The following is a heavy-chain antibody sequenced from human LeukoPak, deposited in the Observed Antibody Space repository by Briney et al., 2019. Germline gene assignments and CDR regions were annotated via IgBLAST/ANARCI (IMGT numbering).Heavy chain of an antibody. V-gene: IGHV3-7*01. CDR3: ARVSNYIFDI. J-gene: IGHJ3*02. CDR1: GFTFSDYW. D-gene: IGHD5-24*01. Sequence: PGGSLRLSCGVSGFTFSDYWTTWVRQAPGKGLEWLASIKPDGSEAYYVDSVKGRFTISRDNAKNSLYLQMNSLRAEGTAVYFCARVSNYIFDIWGQGTMVIVSS. CDR2: IKPDGSEA.